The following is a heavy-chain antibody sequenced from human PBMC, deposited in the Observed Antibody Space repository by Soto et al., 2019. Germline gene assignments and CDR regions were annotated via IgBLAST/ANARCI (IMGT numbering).Heavy chain of an antibody. D-gene: IGHD1-1*01. Sequence: ASVKVSCKVSGYTLTELSMHWVRQAPGKGLEWMGGFDPEDGETIYAQKFQGRVTMTEDTSTDTAYMELSSLRSEDTAVYYCATKSRYNWNDEAPYYFDYWGQGTLVTVSS. CDR1: GYTLTELS. V-gene: IGHV1-24*01. CDR3: ATKSRYNWNDEAPYYFDY. CDR2: FDPEDGET. J-gene: IGHJ4*02.